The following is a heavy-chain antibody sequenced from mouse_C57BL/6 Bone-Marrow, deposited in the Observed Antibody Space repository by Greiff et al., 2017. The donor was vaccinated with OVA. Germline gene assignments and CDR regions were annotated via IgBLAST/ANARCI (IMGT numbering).Heavy chain of an antibody. J-gene: IGHJ3*01. CDR3: ARSTYYGIPWIAY. D-gene: IGHD2-10*01. CDR1: GYTFTSYW. V-gene: IGHV1-64*01. CDR2: IHPNSGST. Sequence: VQLQQPGAELVKPGASVKLSCKASGYTFTSYWMHWVKQRPGQGLEWIGMIHPNSGSTNYNEKFKSKATLTVDKSSSTAYMQLSSLTSEDSAVYYCARSTYYGIPWIAYWGQGTLVTVSA.